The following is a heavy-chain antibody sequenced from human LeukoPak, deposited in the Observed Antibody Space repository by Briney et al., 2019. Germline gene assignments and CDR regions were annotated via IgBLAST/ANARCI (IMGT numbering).Heavy chain of an antibody. CDR3: AKVPTSIGAFDI. V-gene: IGHV4-39*07. Sequence: SETLSLTCTVSGGSLSSSRYYWGWIRQPPGKGLEWIGSIYYRGSSYSSPSLKSRVTMSIDTSKSQFYLNLRSVTAADTAVYYCAKVPTSIGAFDIWGQGTMVTVSS. CDR2: IYYRGSS. J-gene: IGHJ3*02. CDR1: GGSLSSSRYY.